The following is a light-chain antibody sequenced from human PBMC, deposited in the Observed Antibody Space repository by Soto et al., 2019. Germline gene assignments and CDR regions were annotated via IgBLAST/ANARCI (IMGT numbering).Light chain of an antibody. Sequence: QSVLTQPASVSGSPGQSITISCTGTSSDVGGYKYVSWYQQHPMKAPKLMIYEVRIRPSGISNRFSGSKSGNTASLTISGLQTEDAADYFCSSYTRTYTLVFGTGTKVTVL. CDR3: SSYTRTYTLV. J-gene: IGLJ1*01. CDR1: SSDVGGYKY. V-gene: IGLV2-14*01. CDR2: EVR.